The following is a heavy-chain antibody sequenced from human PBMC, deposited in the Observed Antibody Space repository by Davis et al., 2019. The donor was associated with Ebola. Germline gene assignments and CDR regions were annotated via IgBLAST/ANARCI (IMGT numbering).Heavy chain of an antibody. V-gene: IGHV4-59*08. D-gene: IGHD4-11*01. CDR3: ARSSLLYSNDVGFDP. Sequence: SETLSLTCTVSGGSISSYYWSWIRQPPGKGLEWYGYIYYSGSTNYNPSLKRRVTISVDTSKNPFSLKLSYVTAADTAVYYCARSSLLYSNDVGFDPWGQGTLVTVSS. CDR2: IYYSGST. CDR1: GGSISSYY. J-gene: IGHJ5*02.